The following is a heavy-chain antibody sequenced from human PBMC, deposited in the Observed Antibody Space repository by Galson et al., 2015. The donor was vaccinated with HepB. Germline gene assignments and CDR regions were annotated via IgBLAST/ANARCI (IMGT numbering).Heavy chain of an antibody. CDR1: GFTVSSNY. CDR2: IYSGGST. CDR3: ARVAFSSWYRYFDN. J-gene: IGHJ4*02. Sequence: SLRLSCAASGFTVSSNYMSWVRQAPGKGLEWVSVIYSGGSTYYADSVKGRLPISRDNSKNTLYLQMNSLRAEDTAVYYCARVAFSSWYRYFDNGGQGTLVTAAS. D-gene: IGHD6-13*01. V-gene: IGHV3-66*02.